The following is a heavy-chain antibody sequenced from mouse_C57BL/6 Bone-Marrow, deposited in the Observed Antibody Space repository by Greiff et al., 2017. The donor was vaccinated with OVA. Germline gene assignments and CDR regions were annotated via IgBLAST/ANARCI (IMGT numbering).Heavy chain of an antibody. CDR3: AKSLYDYDEAMDY. Sequence: QVQLQQPGPGLVQPSQSLSITCTVSGFSLTSYGVHWVRQSPGKGLEWLGVIWRGGSTDYNAAFMSRLSITKDNSKSQVFFKMNSLQADDTAIYYCAKSLYDYDEAMDYWGQGTSVTVSS. CDR2: IWRGGST. V-gene: IGHV2-5*01. CDR1: GFSLTSYG. D-gene: IGHD2-4*01. J-gene: IGHJ4*01.